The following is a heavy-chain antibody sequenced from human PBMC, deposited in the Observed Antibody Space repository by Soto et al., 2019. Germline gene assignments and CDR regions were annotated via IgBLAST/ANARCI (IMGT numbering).Heavy chain of an antibody. Sequence: EVQLVESGGGLVQPGGSLRLSCAASGFTVSSNYMSWVRQAPGKGLEWVSVIYSGGSTYYADSVKGRFTISRDNSKNTLYLQMNSLRAEDTAVYYCARDRPVTGLDYGDYVYTSFFDYWGQGTLVTVSS. D-gene: IGHD4-17*01. V-gene: IGHV3-66*01. CDR2: IYSGGST. J-gene: IGHJ4*02. CDR3: ARDRPVTGLDYGDYVYTSFFDY. CDR1: GFTVSSNY.